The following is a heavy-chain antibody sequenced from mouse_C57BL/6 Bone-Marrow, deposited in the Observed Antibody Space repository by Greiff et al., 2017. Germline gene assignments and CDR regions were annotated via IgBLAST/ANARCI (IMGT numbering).Heavy chain of an antibody. J-gene: IGHJ3*01. V-gene: IGHV5-6*01. CDR2: ISSGGSYT. Sequence: EVMLVESGGDLVKPGGSLKLSCAASGFTFSSYGMSWVRQTPDKRLEWVATISSGGSYTYYPDSVKGRFTISRDNAKNTLYLQMSSLKSEDTAMYYCASYGYDKTWFAYWGQGTLVTVSA. CDR1: GFTFSSYG. D-gene: IGHD2-2*01. CDR3: ASYGYDKTWFAY.